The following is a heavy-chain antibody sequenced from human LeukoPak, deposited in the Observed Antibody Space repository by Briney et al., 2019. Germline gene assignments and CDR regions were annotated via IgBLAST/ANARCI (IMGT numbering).Heavy chain of an antibody. CDR2: MNPNSGNT. CDR3: ARGRRGSGWW. Sequence: ASVKDFCKASGYTFSSYDINWVRQDTGQGLEWMGWMNPNSGNTGYAQKFQGRVTMTRNTSISTAYMELSSLRSEDTAVYYCARGRRGSGWWWGQGTLVTVSS. D-gene: IGHD6-19*01. J-gene: IGHJ4*02. V-gene: IGHV1-8*01. CDR1: GYTFSSYD.